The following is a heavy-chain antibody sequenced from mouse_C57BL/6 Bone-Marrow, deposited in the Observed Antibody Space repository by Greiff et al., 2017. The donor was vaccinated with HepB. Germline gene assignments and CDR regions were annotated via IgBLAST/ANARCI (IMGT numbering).Heavy chain of an antibody. CDR1: GYTFTSYG. CDR2: IYPRSGNT. CDR3: ARNCAY. V-gene: IGHV1-81*01. Sequence: VKVVESGAELARPGASVKLSCKASGYTFTSYGISWVKQRTGQGLEWIGEIYPRSGNTYYNEKFKGKATLTADKSSSTAYMELRSLTSEDSAVYFCARNCAYWGQGTLVTVSA. J-gene: IGHJ3*01. D-gene: IGHD4-1*01.